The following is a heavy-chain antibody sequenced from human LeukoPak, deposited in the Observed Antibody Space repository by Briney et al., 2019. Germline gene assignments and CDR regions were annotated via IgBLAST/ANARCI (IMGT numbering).Heavy chain of an antibody. Sequence: ASVKVSCKASGYTFTSYGISWVRQAPGQGLEWMGWISAYNGNTNYAQKLQGRVTMTTDTSTSTAYMELRSLRSDGTAVYYCARDGLLDCTGGSCFGEYYYYGMDVWGQGTTVTVSS. J-gene: IGHJ6*02. CDR2: ISAYNGNT. V-gene: IGHV1-18*01. CDR3: ARDGLLDCTGGSCFGEYYYYGMDV. D-gene: IGHD2-15*01. CDR1: GYTFTSYG.